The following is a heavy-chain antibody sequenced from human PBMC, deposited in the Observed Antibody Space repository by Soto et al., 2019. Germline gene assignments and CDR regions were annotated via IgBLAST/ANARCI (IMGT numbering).Heavy chain of an antibody. V-gene: IGHV3-33*01. CDR3: ARDNYYDSSGYDY. Sequence: GGSLRLSCAASGLTFSSYGMHWVRQAPGKGLEWVAVIWYDGSNKYYADSVKGRFTISRDNSKNTLYLQMNSLRAEDTAVYYCARDNYYDSSGYDYWGQGTLVTVSS. CDR1: GLTFSSYG. D-gene: IGHD3-22*01. CDR2: IWYDGSNK. J-gene: IGHJ4*02.